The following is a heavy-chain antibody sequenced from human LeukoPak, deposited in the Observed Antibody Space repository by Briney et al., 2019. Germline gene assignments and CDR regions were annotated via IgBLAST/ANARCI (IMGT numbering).Heavy chain of an antibody. Sequence: ASVTVSFKASGYTFTSYDINWVRQATGQGLEWMGWMNPNSGNTGYAQKFQGRVTMTRNTSISTAYMELSSLRSEDTAVYYCARGQVDPEYDSSGYPFDWGQGTLVTVSS. V-gene: IGHV1-8*01. J-gene: IGHJ4*02. CDR3: ARGQVDPEYDSSGYPFD. CDR1: GYTFTSYD. D-gene: IGHD3-22*01. CDR2: MNPNSGNT.